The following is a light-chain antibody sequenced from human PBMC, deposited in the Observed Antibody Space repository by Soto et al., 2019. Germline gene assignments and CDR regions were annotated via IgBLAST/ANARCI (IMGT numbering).Light chain of an antibody. CDR1: SSDVANYKV. J-gene: IGLJ3*02. Sequence: QSALTQPASVSGSPGQSITISCTGTSSDVANYKVVSWYQQHPGKAPKLMIYEGSKRPSGVSNGFTGSKSGNTASLTISGLQAEDDADYYCCSHAGGITVEVFGGGTKLTVL. CDR2: EGS. V-gene: IGLV2-23*01. CDR3: CSHAGGITVEV.